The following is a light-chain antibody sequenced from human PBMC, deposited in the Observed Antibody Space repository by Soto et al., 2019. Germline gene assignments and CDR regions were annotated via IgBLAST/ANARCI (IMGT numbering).Light chain of an antibody. V-gene: IGKV3-15*01. J-gene: IGKJ4*01. CDR3: QQYNNWPL. Sequence: EIVMTQSPATLSVSPGETAALSCRASQSVSSNLAWYQQKPGQAPRLVIYDASTRATGIPARFSGSGSGTEFTLTISSLQSKDFALYYCQQYNNWPLFGGGTKVDI. CDR1: QSVSSN. CDR2: DAS.